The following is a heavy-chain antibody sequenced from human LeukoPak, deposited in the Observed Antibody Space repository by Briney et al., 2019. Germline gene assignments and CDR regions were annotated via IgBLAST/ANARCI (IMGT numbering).Heavy chain of an antibody. J-gene: IGHJ4*02. V-gene: IGHV1-8*01. D-gene: IGHD2-15*01. CDR2: MNPNSGNT. CDR3: AREGYCSGGSCRPLDY. Sequence: ASVKVSCKASGYTFTSYDINWVRQATGQGLERIGWMNPNSGNTGYAQKFQGRVTMTRNTSISTAYMELSSLRSEDTAVYYCAREGYCSGGSCRPLDYWGQGTLVAVSS. CDR1: GYTFTSYD.